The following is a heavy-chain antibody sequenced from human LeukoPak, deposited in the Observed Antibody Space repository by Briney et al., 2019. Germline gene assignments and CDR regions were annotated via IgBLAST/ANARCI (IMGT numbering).Heavy chain of an antibody. CDR2: SRNKANSYTT. CDR3: ARAYTSGWYSPGY. Sequence: PRGSLRLSCAASGFTFSGHYMDWVRQAPGKGLEWAGRSRNKANSYTTDYAASVKGRFTISRDHSNNSLYLQMNSLKTEDTAVYYCARAYTSGWYSPGYWGQGTLVTVSS. J-gene: IGHJ4*02. D-gene: IGHD6-19*01. CDR1: GFTFSGHY. V-gene: IGHV3-72*01.